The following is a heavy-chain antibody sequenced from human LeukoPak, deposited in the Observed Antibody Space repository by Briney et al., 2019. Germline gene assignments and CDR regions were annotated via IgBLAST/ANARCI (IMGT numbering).Heavy chain of an antibody. D-gene: IGHD1-14*01. CDR1: GFSFSTYS. CDR3: ARENHGSLDY. J-gene: IGHJ4*02. CDR2: TSHSSIYI. V-gene: IGHV3-21*01. Sequence: PGGSLRLSCAASGFSFSTYSMNWVRQAPGKGLEWVSSTSHSSIYIHYADSVKGRFTISRDNAKNSLYLQMNSLRAEDTAVYYCARENHGSLDYWGQGTLVTVSS.